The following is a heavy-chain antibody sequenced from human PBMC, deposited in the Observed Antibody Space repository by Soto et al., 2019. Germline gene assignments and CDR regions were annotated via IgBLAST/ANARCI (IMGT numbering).Heavy chain of an antibody. V-gene: IGHV3-23*01. Sequence: GGSLRLSCAASGFTFSSYAMSWVRQAPGKGLEWVSAISGSGGSTYYADYVKGRFTISRDNSKNTLYLQMNSLRAEDTAVYYCAKDGNDYGDYGYYYYGMDVWGQGTTVTVSS. J-gene: IGHJ6*02. CDR3: AKDGNDYGDYGYYYYGMDV. CDR2: ISGSGGST. D-gene: IGHD4-17*01. CDR1: GFTFSSYA.